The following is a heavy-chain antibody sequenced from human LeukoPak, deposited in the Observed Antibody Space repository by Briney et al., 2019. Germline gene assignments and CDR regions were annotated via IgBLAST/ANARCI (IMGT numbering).Heavy chain of an antibody. Sequence: SETLSLTCTVSGGSISSYYWSWIRQPPGKGLEWIGYIYYSGSTNYNPSLKSRVTIPVDTSKNQFSLKLSSVTAADTAVYYCARVGEGMVDFDYWGQGTLVTVSS. CDR1: GGSISSYY. V-gene: IGHV4-59*01. D-gene: IGHD2-8*01. J-gene: IGHJ4*02. CDR3: ARVGEGMVDFDY. CDR2: IYYSGST.